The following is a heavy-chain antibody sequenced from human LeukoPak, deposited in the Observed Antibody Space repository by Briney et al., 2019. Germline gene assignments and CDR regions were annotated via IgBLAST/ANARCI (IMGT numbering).Heavy chain of an antibody. CDR1: GFTFSNYA. CDR3: TRVGYIDEGIDY. V-gene: IGHV3-7*04. Sequence: GGSLRLSCAASGFTFSNYAMSWVRQAPGKGLEWVANIKQDGSKKSYVDSVKGRFTISRDNAKNSLYLQMNGLRAEDTAIYYCTRVGYIDEGIDYWGQGTLVTVSS. J-gene: IGHJ4*02. CDR2: IKQDGSKK. D-gene: IGHD5-24*01.